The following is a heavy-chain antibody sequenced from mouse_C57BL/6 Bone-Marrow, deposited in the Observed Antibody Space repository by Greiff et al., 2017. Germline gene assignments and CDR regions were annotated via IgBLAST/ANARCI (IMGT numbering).Heavy chain of an antibody. Sequence: VQLKESGGDLVKPGGSLKLSCAASGFTFSSYGMSWVRQTPDKRLEWVATISSGGSYTYYPDSVKGRFTISRDNAKNTLYLQMSSLKSEDTAMYYCASYYSNYYWGQGTTLTVSS. V-gene: IGHV5-6*01. D-gene: IGHD2-5*01. CDR3: ASYYSNYY. J-gene: IGHJ2*01. CDR2: ISSGGSYT. CDR1: GFTFSSYG.